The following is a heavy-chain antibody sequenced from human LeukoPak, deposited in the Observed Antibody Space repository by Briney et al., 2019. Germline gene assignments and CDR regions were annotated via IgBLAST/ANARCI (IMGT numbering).Heavy chain of an antibody. J-gene: IGHJ4*02. D-gene: IGHD2-15*01. CDR3: SRVYCSGGSCPFDY. Sequence: PSETLSLTCTVSGGSSSSYYWNWIRQPAGKGLEWIGRVYTSGNTNYNPSLKSRVTMSVDTSKRQFSLKLSSVTAADTAVYYCSRVYCSGGSCPFDYWGQGTLVTVSS. CDR2: VYTSGNT. V-gene: IGHV4-4*07. CDR1: GGSSSSYY.